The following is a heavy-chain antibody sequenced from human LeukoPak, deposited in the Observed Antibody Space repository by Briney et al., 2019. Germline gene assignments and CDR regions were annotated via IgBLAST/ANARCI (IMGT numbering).Heavy chain of an antibody. Sequence: PSETLSLTCTVPGGSIISGGYYSSWIRQHPGKGLEWIGYIYYSGSTYYNPSLKSRVTISVDTSKNQFSLKLSSVTAADKAVYYCARDAGGLCTNSVCPRGFDYWGQGTLVTVSS. D-gene: IGHD2-8*01. CDR3: ARDAGGLCTNSVCPRGFDY. V-gene: IGHV4-31*03. J-gene: IGHJ4*02. CDR2: IYYSGST. CDR1: GGSIISGGYY.